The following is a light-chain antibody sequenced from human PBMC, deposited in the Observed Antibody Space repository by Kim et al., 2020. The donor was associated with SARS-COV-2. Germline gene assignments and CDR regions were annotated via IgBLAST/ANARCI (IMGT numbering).Light chain of an antibody. CDR3: QAWDSSTGVV. Sequence: SYELTQPPSVSVSPGQTASITCSGDKLGDKYACWYQQKPGQSPVVVIYQDSKRPSGIPERFSGSNSGNTATLTISGTQAMDEADYYCQAWDSSTGVVFGGGTQLTVL. CDR2: QDS. J-gene: IGLJ2*01. CDR1: KLGDKY. V-gene: IGLV3-1*01.